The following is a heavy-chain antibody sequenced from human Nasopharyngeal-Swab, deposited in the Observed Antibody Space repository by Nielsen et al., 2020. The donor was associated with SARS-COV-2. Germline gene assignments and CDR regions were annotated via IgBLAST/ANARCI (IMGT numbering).Heavy chain of an antibody. V-gene: IGHV1-2*04. CDR1: GYTFTGYY. D-gene: IGHD3-10*01. J-gene: IGHJ2*01. CDR3: ARDSREKNSRSGEIYWYFDL. CDR2: INPNSGGT. Sequence: ASVKVSCKASGYTFTGYYMHWVRQAPGQGLEWMGWINPNSGGTNYAQKFQGWVTMTRDTSISTAYMELSRLRSDDTAVYYCARDSREKNSRSGEIYWYFDLWGRGTLVTVSS.